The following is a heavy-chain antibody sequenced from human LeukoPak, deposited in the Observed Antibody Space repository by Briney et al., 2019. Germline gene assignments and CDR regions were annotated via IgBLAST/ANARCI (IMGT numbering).Heavy chain of an antibody. V-gene: IGHV3-33*01. CDR1: GFTFSSYG. CDR2: IWYDGSNK. J-gene: IGHJ4*02. CDR3: ARDSSYYDSSGYYFDY. D-gene: IGHD3-22*01. Sequence: GGSLRLSCAASGFTFSSYGMHWVRQAPGKGLEWVAVIWYDGSNKYYADSVKGRFTISRDNSKNTLYLQMNSLRAEDTAVYYCARDSSYYDSSGYYFDYWGQGTLVTVSS.